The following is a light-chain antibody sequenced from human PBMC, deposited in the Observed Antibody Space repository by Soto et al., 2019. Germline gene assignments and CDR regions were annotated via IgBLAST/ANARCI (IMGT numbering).Light chain of an antibody. CDR3: QQRYSLLT. Sequence: EIVLPQSKATLSLSPGERSTLSCRARQTVSTYLSWYQHKPGQAPRLLIYGASNRATGIPARFSGSGSGTDFTLTISSLEPEDSAVYYCQQRYSLLTFCGVTKVDI. CDR1: QTVSTY. J-gene: IGKJ4*01. CDR2: GAS. V-gene: IGKV3-11*01.